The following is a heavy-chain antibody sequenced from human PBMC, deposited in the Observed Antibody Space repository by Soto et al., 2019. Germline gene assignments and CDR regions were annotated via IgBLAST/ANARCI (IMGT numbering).Heavy chain of an antibody. V-gene: IGHV5-51*01. J-gene: IGHJ4*02. D-gene: IGHD1-20*01. CDR3: ARSRLIGMTWSFDY. CDR2: INPVDSHT. CDR1: RYSFTNYW. Sequence: GESLKISCKGSRYSFTNYWIGWVRQMPGKGLEWMGIINPVDSHTRYSPSFEGQVTISADKSINTAYLQWSSLKASDTARYYCARSRLIGMTWSFDYWGQGTLVTVS.